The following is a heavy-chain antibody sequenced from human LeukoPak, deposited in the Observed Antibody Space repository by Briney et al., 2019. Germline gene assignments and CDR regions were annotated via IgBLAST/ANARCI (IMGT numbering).Heavy chain of an antibody. J-gene: IGHJ4*02. CDR2: FDPEDGET. V-gene: IGHV1-24*01. CDR3: ATAPSIVGATAALDY. Sequence: ASVKVPCKVSGYTLTELSMHWVRQAPGKGLEWMGGFDPEDGETIYAQKFQGRVTMTEDTSTDTAYMELSSLRSEDTAVYYCATAPSIVGATAALDYWGQGTLVTDSS. D-gene: IGHD1-26*01. CDR1: GYTLTELS.